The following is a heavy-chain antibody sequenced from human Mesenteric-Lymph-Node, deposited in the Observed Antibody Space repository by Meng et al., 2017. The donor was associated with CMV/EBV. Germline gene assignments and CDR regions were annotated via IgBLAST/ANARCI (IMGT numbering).Heavy chain of an antibody. V-gene: IGHV3-7*01. J-gene: IGHJ6*02. D-gene: IGHD1-7*01. CDR3: ARGDWNYSRFYYYYYGMDV. CDR2: IKQDGSEK. Sequence: GESLKISCAASGFTFSSYEMNWVRQAPGKGLEWVANIKQDGSEKYYVDSVKGRFTISRDNAKNSLYLQMNSLRAEDTAVYYCARGDWNYSRFYYYYYGMDVWGQGTTVTVSS. CDR1: GFTFSSYE.